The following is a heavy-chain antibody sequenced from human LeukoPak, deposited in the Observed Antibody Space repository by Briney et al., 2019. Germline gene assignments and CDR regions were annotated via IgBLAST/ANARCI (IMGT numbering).Heavy chain of an antibody. CDR2: ISAYSGNT. J-gene: IGHJ5*02. CDR3: ARDTYNWNRRRWFDP. V-gene: IGHV1-18*01. Sequence: ASVKVSCKPSGYIFTSYAISWVRQAPGQGLEWMGWISAYSGNTDSAQKLQGRLTMTTDTSTSTAYMELRSLRSDDTAVYYCARDTYNWNRRRWFDPWGQGTLVTVSS. CDR1: GYIFTSYA. D-gene: IGHD1-20*01.